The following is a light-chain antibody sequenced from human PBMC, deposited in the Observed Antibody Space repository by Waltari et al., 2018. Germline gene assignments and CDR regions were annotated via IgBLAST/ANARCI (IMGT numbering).Light chain of an antibody. Sequence: QSALTQPASVSGSPGQSITISCTGTSSDVGGYNYVSWYQQHPGKAPKFMSYDVSKRPSWGSNRFSGSKSGNTASLTISGLQAEDEADYYCSSYTSSSTWVFGGGTKLTVL. CDR1: SSDVGGYNY. J-gene: IGLJ3*02. CDR2: DVS. CDR3: SSYTSSSTWV. V-gene: IGLV2-14*01.